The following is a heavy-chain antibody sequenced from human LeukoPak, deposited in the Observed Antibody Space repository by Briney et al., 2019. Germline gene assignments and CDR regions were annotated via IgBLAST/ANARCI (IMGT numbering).Heavy chain of an antibody. CDR1: GFTFGDYA. D-gene: IGHD3-3*01. V-gene: IGHV3-49*04. CDR2: IRSKAYGGTT. CDR3: TGGFRPYDFWSGYRHTSPRV. Sequence: GGSLRLSCTASGFTFGDYAMSWVRQAPGKGLEWVGFIRSKAYGGTTEYAASVKGRFTISRDDSKSIAYLQMNSLKTEDTAVYCCTGGFRPYDFWSGYRHTSPRVWGQGTLVTVSS. J-gene: IGHJ4*02.